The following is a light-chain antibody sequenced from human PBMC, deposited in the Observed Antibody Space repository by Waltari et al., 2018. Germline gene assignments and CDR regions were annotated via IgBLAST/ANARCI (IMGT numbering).Light chain of an antibody. V-gene: IGLV3-21*03. Sequence: SYVLTQPPSVSVVPGKPATITCGGRDTGTNSVQWYQQKPGQAPVAVVYDHTGRPPGIPERFSGSNSAHTATLTISRVEAGDEAHYFCQVWDTRSDHWVFGGGTKLTVL. CDR2: DHT. CDR1: DTGTNS. J-gene: IGLJ3*02. CDR3: QVWDTRSDHWV.